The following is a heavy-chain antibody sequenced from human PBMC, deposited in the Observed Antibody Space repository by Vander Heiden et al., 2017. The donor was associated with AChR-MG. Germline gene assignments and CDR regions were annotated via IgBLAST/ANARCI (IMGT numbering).Heavy chain of an antibody. V-gene: IGHV3-48*02. CDR1: GFTFSSDS. CDR3: ARGSRVGGSYPGDY. J-gene: IGHJ4*02. Sequence: EVQLVASGGGLVQPGGSMGLSCAGPGFTFSSDSMNWVSQATGKGLEWVSYMSRSSSTIYNASSVKGQVTTSRDNAKNSLYLQMNSLRDEDTAVYDCARGSRVGGSYPGDYWGQGTLVTVSS. D-gene: IGHD1-26*01. CDR2: MSRSSSTI.